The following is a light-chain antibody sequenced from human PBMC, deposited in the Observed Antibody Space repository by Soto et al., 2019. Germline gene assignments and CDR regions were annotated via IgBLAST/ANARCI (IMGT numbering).Light chain of an antibody. J-gene: IGKJ1*01. Sequence: EIVLTQSPATLSLSPGERATLSCRASQSVSSYLAWYQQKPGQAPRLLIYDASNMATGIPARFSGSGSGTDVTITISSLEPEDFAVYYCQQRSNWPPWTFGQGTKVEIK. CDR1: QSVSSY. CDR2: DAS. CDR3: QQRSNWPPWT. V-gene: IGKV3-11*01.